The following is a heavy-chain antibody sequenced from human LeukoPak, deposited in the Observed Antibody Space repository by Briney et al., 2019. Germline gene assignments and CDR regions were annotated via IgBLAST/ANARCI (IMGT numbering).Heavy chain of an antibody. CDR2: ISAGNANT. Sequence: ASVKVSCKASGYTFTNYAMHWVRQAPGQRLEWMGWISAGNANTKYSQKFQGRVTITRDTSASTAYMELTSLRSEDTAVYYCARGVRLWLGPQTFDYWGQGTLVTVSS. J-gene: IGHJ4*02. D-gene: IGHD5-18*01. CDR3: ARGVRLWLGPQTFDY. CDR1: GYTFTNYA. V-gene: IGHV1-3*01.